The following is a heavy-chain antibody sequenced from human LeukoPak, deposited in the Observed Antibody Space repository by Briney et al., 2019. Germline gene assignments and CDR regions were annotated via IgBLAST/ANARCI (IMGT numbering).Heavy chain of an antibody. Sequence: PSGTLSLTCAVSGGSISSSYWWTWVRQPPGKGLEWIGEIYHSGSTNYNPSLKSRLSMSLDKSRNRFSLKLTSVTATDTAVYYCGRGYWTGYHHLDFWGQGTLVTVSS. CDR2: IYHSGST. V-gene: IGHV4-4*02. CDR1: GGSISSSYW. CDR3: GRGYWTGYHHLDF. J-gene: IGHJ4*02. D-gene: IGHD3/OR15-3a*01.